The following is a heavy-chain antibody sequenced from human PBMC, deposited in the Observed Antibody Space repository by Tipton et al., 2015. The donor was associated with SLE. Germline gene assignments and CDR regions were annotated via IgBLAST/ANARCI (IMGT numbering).Heavy chain of an antibody. V-gene: IGHV3-7*01. CDR2: IKQDGSEK. Sequence: GSLRLSCAASGFTFSSYWMSWVRQAPGKGLEWVANIKQDGSEKYYVDSVKGRFTISRDNAKNSLYLQMNSLRAEDTAVYYRARRITYYYYYMDVWGKGTTVTISS. CDR3: ARRITYYYYYMDV. CDR1: GFTFSSYW. J-gene: IGHJ6*03.